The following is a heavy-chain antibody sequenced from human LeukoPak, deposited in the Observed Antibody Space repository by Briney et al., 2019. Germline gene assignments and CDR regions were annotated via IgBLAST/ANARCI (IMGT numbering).Heavy chain of an antibody. J-gene: IGHJ4*02. CDR3: VRDDGLAGTPFDY. CDR1: GFTFSSYG. D-gene: IGHD6-19*01. CDR2: IWYDGSNK. V-gene: IGHV3-33*01. Sequence: GGSLRLSCAASGFTFSSYGMHCVRQAPGKGLEWVAVIWYDGSNKYYADSVKGRFTISRDNSKNTLYLQMNSLRAEDTAVYYCVRDDGLAGTPFDYWGQGTLVTVSS.